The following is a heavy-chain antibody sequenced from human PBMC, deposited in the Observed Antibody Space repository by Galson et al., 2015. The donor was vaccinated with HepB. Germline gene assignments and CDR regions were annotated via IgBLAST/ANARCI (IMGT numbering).Heavy chain of an antibody. J-gene: IGHJ6*03. CDR3: ARLPAAIRGGSSYYYYYRDV. V-gene: IGHV1-18*01. CDR1: GYTFTSYG. Sequence: SVKVSCKASGYTFTSYGISWVRQAPGQGLEWMGWISAYNGNTNYARKLQGRVTMATDTSTSTAYMELRSLRSDDTAVYYCARLPAAIRGGSSYYYYYRDVWGKGTTVTVSS. D-gene: IGHD2-2*02. CDR2: ISAYNGNT.